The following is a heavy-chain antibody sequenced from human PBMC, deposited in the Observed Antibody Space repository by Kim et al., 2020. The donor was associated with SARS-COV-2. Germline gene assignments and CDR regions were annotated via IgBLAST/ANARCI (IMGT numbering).Heavy chain of an antibody. CDR1: GFTFTGHA. D-gene: IGHD3-16*01. CDR2: IDGRDGTT. J-gene: IGHJ5*02. CDR3: MKGGWGWIWDP. Sequence: GGSLRLSCTTSGFTFTGHAMSWVRQAPGKGLEWVSSIDGRDGTTYYVDSVRGRFTISRDDSKNTLYLQMSAMRGDDTAVYYCMKGGWGWIWDPWGQGTLVTVSS. V-gene: IGHV3-23*01.